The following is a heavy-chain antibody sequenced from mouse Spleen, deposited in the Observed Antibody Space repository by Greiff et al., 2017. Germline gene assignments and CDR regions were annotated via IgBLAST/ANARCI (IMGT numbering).Heavy chain of an antibody. CDR1: GYTFTSYW. V-gene: IGHV1-61*01. Sequence: QVQLQQPGAELVRPGSSVKLSCKASGYTFTSYWMDWVKQRPGQGLEWIGNIYPSDSETHYNQKFKDKATLTVDKSSSTAYMQLSSLTSEDSAVYYCARQLLRYLDYWGQGTTLTVSS. CDR2: IYPSDSET. CDR3: ARQLLRYLDY. J-gene: IGHJ2*01. D-gene: IGHD1-1*01.